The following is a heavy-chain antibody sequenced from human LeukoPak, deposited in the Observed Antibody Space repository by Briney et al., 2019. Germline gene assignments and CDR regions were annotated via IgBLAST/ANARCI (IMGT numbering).Heavy chain of an antibody. D-gene: IGHD3-10*01. CDR1: GYTFTSYD. J-gene: IGHJ4*02. V-gene: IGHV1-8*03. Sequence: ASVKVSCKASGYTFTSYDIDWVRQATGHGLEWMGWMNPNSGNTGYAQKFQGRVTITRNTSISTAYMELSSLRSEDTAVYYCARAREDPGIDYWGQGTLVTVSS. CDR2: MNPNSGNT. CDR3: ARAREDPGIDY.